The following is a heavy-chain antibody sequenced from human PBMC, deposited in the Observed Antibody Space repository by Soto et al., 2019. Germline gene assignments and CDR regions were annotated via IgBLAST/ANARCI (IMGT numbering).Heavy chain of an antibody. V-gene: IGHV3-30-3*01. Sequence: QAGGSLRLSCAASGFTFSSYEMNWVRQAPGKGLEWVAVISYDGSNKYYADSVKGRFTISRDNSKNTLYLQMNSLRAEDTAVYYCARDRAWYYGSGSADPGAFDIWGQGKMVTVSS. CDR3: ARDRAWYYGSGSADPGAFDI. J-gene: IGHJ3*02. CDR1: GFTFSSYE. D-gene: IGHD3-10*01. CDR2: ISYDGSNK.